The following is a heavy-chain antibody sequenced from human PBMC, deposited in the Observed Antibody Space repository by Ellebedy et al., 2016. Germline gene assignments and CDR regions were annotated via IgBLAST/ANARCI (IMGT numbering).Heavy chain of an antibody. J-gene: IGHJ4*02. V-gene: IGHV1-3*01. Sequence: ASVKVSCKASGYTFTSSAMHWVRQAPGQRFEWMGWINAGNGNTKYSQKFQGRVTVTRDTSTSTVYMELSSLRSEDTAMYYCARGDGVAVTIDYWGQGTLVTVSS. D-gene: IGHD4-11*01. CDR1: GYTFTSSA. CDR2: INAGNGNT. CDR3: ARGDGVAVTIDY.